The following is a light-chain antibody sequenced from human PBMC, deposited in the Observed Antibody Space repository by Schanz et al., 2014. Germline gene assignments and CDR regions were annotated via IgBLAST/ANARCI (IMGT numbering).Light chain of an antibody. J-gene: IGKJ1*01. CDR3: QQFGNSLWT. CDR2: AAS. CDR1: QSVSSSY. Sequence: ELVLTQSPGTLSLSPGERVTISCRASQSVSSSYFAWYQQKRGQAPRLLIYAASSRAAGVPDRFSGSGSGTDFTLTISRLEPEDFAVYYCQQFGNSLWTFGQGTKVQIK. V-gene: IGKV3-20*01.